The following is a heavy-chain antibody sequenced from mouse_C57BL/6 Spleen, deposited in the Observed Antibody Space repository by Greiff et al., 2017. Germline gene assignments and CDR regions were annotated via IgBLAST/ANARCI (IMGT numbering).Heavy chain of an antibody. V-gene: IGHV1-82*01. CDR3: ACYDKDGFYDY. Sequence: QVQLQQSGPELVKPGASVKISCKASGYAFSSSWMNWVKQRPGKGLEWIGRIYPGDGATNYNGKFKGKAPLTVDKSSSTAYMQLSSLTSEDSAVYCGACYDKDGFYDYWGQGTTLTVSS. D-gene: IGHD2-3*01. CDR2: IYPGDGAT. J-gene: IGHJ2*01. CDR1: GYAFSSSW.